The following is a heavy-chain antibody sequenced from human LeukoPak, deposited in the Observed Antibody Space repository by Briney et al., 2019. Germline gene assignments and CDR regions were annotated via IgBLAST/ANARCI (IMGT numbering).Heavy chain of an antibody. Sequence: GESLKISCKGSGYPFTNYYIAWGRQIPGKGLEWMGIIYPGDFDTRYSPSFQGQVIISADPSISTAYLQWSSMKASDTAMYYCTRVVADNWFDPWGQGTLVTVSS. J-gene: IGHJ5*02. V-gene: IGHV5-51*01. CDR1: GYPFTNYY. D-gene: IGHD2-15*01. CDR3: TRVVADNWFDP. CDR2: IYPGDFDT.